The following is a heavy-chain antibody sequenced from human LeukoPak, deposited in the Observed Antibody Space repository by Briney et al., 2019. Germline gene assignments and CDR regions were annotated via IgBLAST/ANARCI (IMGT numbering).Heavy chain of an antibody. CDR2: IYTSGST. V-gene: IGHV4-61*02. D-gene: IGHD1-1*01. Sequence: PSETLSLTCTVSGGSISSSSYYWGWIRQPAGKGLEWIGRIYTSGSTNYNPSLKSRVTMSVDTPKNQFSLKLSSVTAADTAVYYCARVFLGTGTRFAPDAFDIWGQGTMVTVSS. J-gene: IGHJ3*02. CDR1: GGSISSSSYY. CDR3: ARVFLGTGTRFAPDAFDI.